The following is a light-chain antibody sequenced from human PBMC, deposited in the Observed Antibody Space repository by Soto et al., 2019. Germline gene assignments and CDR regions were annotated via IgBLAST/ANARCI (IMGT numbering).Light chain of an antibody. J-gene: IGLJ2*01. CDR2: DVS. CDR3: SSYTSSSTLG. CDR1: SSDVGGYNY. V-gene: IGLV2-14*01. Sequence: QSALTQPASVAGSPGQSMTISCTGTSSDVGGYNYVSWYQQHPGKAPKLMIYDVSNRPSGVSNRFSGSKSGNTAYLTISGLQAEDQADYYCSSYTSSSTLGFGGGTKVTVL.